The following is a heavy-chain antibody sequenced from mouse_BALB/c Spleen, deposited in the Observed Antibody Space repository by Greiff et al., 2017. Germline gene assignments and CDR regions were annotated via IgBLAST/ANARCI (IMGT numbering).Heavy chain of an antibody. CDR2: IRNKANGYTT. CDR1: GFTFTDYY. V-gene: IGHV7-3*02. CDR3: ARDESGNYFDY. Sequence: EVKLMESGGGLVQPGGSLRLSCATSGFTFTDYYMSWVRQPPGKALEWLGFIRNKANGYTTEYSASVKGRFTISRDNSQSILYLQMNTLRAEDSATYYCARDESGNYFDYWGQGTTLTVSS. J-gene: IGHJ2*01. D-gene: IGHD1-3*01.